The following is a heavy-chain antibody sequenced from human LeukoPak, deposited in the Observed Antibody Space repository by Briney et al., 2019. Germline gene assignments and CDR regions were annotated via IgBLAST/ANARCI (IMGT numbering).Heavy chain of an antibody. J-gene: IGHJ6*04. CDR3: ARANYYDSSGYSMDV. V-gene: IGHV3-21*01. Sequence: GGSLRLSCAASGFTFSSHSMNWVRQAPGKGLEWVSSISSSSSYIYYADSVKGRFTISRDNAKNSLYLQMNSLRAEDTAVYYCARANYYDSSGYSMDVWGKGTTVTVSS. CDR2: ISSSSSYI. CDR1: GFTFSSHS. D-gene: IGHD3-22*01.